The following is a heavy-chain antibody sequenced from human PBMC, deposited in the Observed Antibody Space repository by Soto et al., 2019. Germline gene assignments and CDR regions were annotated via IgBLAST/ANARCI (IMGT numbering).Heavy chain of an antibody. CDR1: SGSISSSNW. CDR2: IYHSGST. D-gene: IGHD5-18*01. J-gene: IGHJ4*02. CDR3: ARAGYSYGYRYYFDY. Sequence: SETLSLTCAVSSGSISSSNWWSWVRQPPGKGLEWIGEIYHSGSTNYNPSLKSRVTISVDKPKNQFSLKLSSVTAADTAVYYCARAGYSYGYRYYFDYWGQGTLVTVSS. V-gene: IGHV4-4*02.